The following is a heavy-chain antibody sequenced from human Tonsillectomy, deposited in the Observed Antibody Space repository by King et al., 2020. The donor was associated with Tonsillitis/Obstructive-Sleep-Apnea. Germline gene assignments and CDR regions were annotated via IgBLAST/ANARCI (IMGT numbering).Heavy chain of an antibody. V-gene: IGHV3-30*01. J-gene: IGHJ3*02. CDR3: ARAPGGDCSSTCCYSLGYCSGGSCPGAFDI. D-gene: IGHD2-15*01. CDR2: ISYDGSNK. CDR1: GFTFSTYA. Sequence: VQLVQSGGGVVQPGRSLRFSCAASGFTFSTYAMHWVRQAPGKGLEWVAVISYDGSNKYYADSVKGRFTISRDNSKNTLYLQMNSLRAEDTAVYYCARAPGGDCSSTCCYSLGYCSGGSCPGAFDIWGQGTMVTVSS.